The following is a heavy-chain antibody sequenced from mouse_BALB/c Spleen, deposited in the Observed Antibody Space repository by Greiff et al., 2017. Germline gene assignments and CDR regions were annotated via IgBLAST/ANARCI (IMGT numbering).Heavy chain of an antibody. Sequence: VQLKQSGAELVRPGALVKLSCKASGFNIKDYYMHWVKQRPEQGLEWIGWIDPENGNTIYDPKFQGKASITADTSSNTAYLQLSSLTSEDTAVYYCARGGRWFAYWGQGTLVTVSA. J-gene: IGHJ3*01. CDR1: GFNIKDYY. CDR2: IDPENGNT. V-gene: IGHV14-1*02. D-gene: IGHD3-3*01. CDR3: ARGGRWFAY.